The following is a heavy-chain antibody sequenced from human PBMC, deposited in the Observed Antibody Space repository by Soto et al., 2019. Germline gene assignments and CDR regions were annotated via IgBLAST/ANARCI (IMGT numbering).Heavy chain of an antibody. CDR1: GFTFSDHH. Sequence: EVQLVESGGGLVQPGGSLRLSCAVSGFTFSDHHMDWVRQAPGKGLEWIARSRNKGNGYTTEYAASVKGRFTISRDDSKNALELQMNSLKTEDTAVYYCTRVHMLSFDYWGQGALVTVSS. CDR3: TRVHMLSFDY. V-gene: IGHV3-72*01. CDR2: SRNKGNGYTT. J-gene: IGHJ4*02. D-gene: IGHD3-10*02.